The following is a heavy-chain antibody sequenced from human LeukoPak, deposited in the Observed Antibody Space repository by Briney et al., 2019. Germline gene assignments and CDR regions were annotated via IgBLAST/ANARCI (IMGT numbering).Heavy chain of an antibody. D-gene: IGHD6-19*01. V-gene: IGHV1-2*02. CDR2: INPNSGGT. CDR3: AISSVAVAGFDY. Sequence: ASVKVSCKASAYTFTGYYMHWVRQAPGQGLEWMRWINPNSGGTNYAQKFQGRVTMTRDTSISTAYMELRSLRSDDTAVYYCAISSVAVAGFDYWGQGTLVTVSS. CDR1: AYTFTGYY. J-gene: IGHJ4*02.